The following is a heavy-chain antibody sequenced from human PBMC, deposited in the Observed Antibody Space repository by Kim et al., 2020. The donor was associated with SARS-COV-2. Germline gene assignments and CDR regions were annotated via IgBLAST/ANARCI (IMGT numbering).Heavy chain of an antibody. J-gene: IGHJ4*02. CDR3: ARDSIAVAVGLDY. V-gene: IGHV1-2*06. D-gene: IGHD6-19*01. CDR1: GYTFTGYY. Sequence: ASVKVSCKASGYTFTGYYMHWVRQAPGQGLEWMGRINPNSGGTNYAQKFQGRVTMTRDTSISTAYMELSRLRSDDTAVYYCARDSIAVAVGLDYWGQGTLVTVSS. CDR2: INPNSGGT.